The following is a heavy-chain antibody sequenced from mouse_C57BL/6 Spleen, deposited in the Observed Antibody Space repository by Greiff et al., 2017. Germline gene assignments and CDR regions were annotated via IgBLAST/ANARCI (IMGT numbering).Heavy chain of an antibody. CDR1: GYTFTSYW. J-gene: IGHJ4*01. CDR2: IGPADSYT. CDR3: ARAHYSNYLAMDY. V-gene: IGHV1-69*01. Sequence: QVQLQQPGAELVMPGASVKLSCKASGYTFTSYWMHWVKQRPGQGLEWIGEIGPADSYTNYNQKFKGKSTLTVDKSSSTAYMQLSSLTSEDSAVYYCARAHYSNYLAMDYWGQGTSVTVSS. D-gene: IGHD2-5*01.